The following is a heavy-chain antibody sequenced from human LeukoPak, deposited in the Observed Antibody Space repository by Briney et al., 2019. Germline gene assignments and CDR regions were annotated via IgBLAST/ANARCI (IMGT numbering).Heavy chain of an antibody. V-gene: IGHV1-2*02. CDR2: INPNSGGS. CDR1: EYLFSNCY. D-gene: IGHD6-19*01. CDR3: ARESSSGWDY. Sequence: ASVKVSCKASEYLFSNCYIHWVRQAPGQGLEWMGWINPNSGGSNFAQKFQGRVTMTRDTSIGTAYMELTSLRSDDTAVYYCARESSSGWDYWGQGTLVTVSS. J-gene: IGHJ4*02.